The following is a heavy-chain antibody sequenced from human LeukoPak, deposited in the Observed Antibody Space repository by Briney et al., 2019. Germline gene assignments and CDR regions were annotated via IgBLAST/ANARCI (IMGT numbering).Heavy chain of an antibody. Sequence: ASVKVSCKASGYTFTGYYMHWVRQAPGQGLEWMGIINPSGGSTSYAQKLQGRVTMTRDTSTSTVYMELSSLRSEDTAVYYCARVVWYDSSGYPYSIGYWGQGTLVTVSS. CDR2: INPSGGST. CDR1: GYTFTGYY. D-gene: IGHD3-22*01. J-gene: IGHJ4*02. CDR3: ARVVWYDSSGYPYSIGY. V-gene: IGHV1-46*01.